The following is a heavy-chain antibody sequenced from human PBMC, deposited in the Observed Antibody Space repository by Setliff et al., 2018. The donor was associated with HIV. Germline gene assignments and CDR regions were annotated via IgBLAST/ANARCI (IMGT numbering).Heavy chain of an antibody. Sequence: ASVMVSCKASGYTFTSYYMHWVRQAPGQGLEWMGIINPSGGSTSYAQKFQGRVTMTRDTSTSTVYMELSSLRSEDTAVYYCARGVPVLRYFDWLSRLGYWGQGTLVTVSS. J-gene: IGHJ4*02. CDR1: GYTFTSYY. V-gene: IGHV1-46*01. D-gene: IGHD3-9*01. CDR3: ARGVPVLRYFDWLSRLGY. CDR2: INPSGGST.